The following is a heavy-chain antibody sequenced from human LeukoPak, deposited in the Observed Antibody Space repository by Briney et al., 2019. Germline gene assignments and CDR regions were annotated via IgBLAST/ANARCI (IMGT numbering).Heavy chain of an antibody. V-gene: IGHV3-23*01. Sequence: TGGSLRLSCAASGFTFSSYSMNWVRQAPGKGLEWVSAISGSGGSTYYADSVKGRFTISRDNSKNTLYLQMNSLRAEDTAVYYCANEGRTYYDFWSGYFTPSGCFDYWGQGTLVTVSS. J-gene: IGHJ4*02. CDR3: ANEGRTYYDFWSGYFTPSGCFDY. CDR1: GFTFSSYS. D-gene: IGHD3-3*01. CDR2: ISGSGGST.